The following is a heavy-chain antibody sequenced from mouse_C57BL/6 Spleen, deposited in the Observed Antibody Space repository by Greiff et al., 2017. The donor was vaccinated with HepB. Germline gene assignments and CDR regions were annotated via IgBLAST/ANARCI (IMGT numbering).Heavy chain of an antibody. Sequence: VQLQQSGPELVKPGASVKISCKASGYAFSSSWMNWVKQRPGKGLEWIGRIYPGDGDTNYNGKFKGKATLTADKSSSTAYMQLSSLTSEDSAVYFCARNADDYDGAWFAYWGQGTLVTVSA. V-gene: IGHV1-82*01. D-gene: IGHD2-4*01. J-gene: IGHJ3*01. CDR2: IYPGDGDT. CDR3: ARNADDYDGAWFAY. CDR1: GYAFSSSW.